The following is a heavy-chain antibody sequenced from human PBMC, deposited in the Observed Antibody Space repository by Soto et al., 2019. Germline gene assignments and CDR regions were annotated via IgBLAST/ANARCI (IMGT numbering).Heavy chain of an antibody. CDR2: ISAYNGNT. CDR1: GYTFTSYG. V-gene: IGHV1-18*01. Sequence: ASVKVSCKASGYTFTSYGISWVRQAPGQGLERMGWISAYNGNTNYAQKLQGRVTMTTDTSTSTAYMELRSLRSDDTAVYYCARAPPIAVAGNEYFQHWGQGTLVTVSS. CDR3: ARAPPIAVAGNEYFQH. D-gene: IGHD6-19*01. J-gene: IGHJ1*01.